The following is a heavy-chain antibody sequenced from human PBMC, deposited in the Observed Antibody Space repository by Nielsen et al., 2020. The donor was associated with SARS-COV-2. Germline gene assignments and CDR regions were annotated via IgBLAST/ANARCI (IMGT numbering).Heavy chain of an antibody. CDR3: ARERVGGITIFGVVTRYGMDV. J-gene: IGHJ6*02. CDR1: GGSISSGDYY. Sequence: SEILSLTCTVSGGSISSGDYYWSWIRQPPGKGLEWIGYIYYSGSTYYNPSLKSRVTISVDTSKNQFSLKLSSVTAADTALYYCARERVGGITIFGVVTRYGMDVWGQGTTVAVSS. V-gene: IGHV4-30-4*01. D-gene: IGHD3-3*01. CDR2: IYYSGST.